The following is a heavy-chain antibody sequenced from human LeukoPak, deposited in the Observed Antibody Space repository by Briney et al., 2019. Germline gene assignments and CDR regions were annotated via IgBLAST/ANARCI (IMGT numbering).Heavy chain of an antibody. D-gene: IGHD4-17*01. V-gene: IGHV4-61*02. CDR1: GGSISSGSYY. CDR2: IYSSGST. CDR3: ARASDYVPYYYYMDV. J-gene: IGHJ6*03. Sequence: PSETLSLTCTVSGGSISSGSYYWNWIRQPAGEGLEWVGRIYSSGSTNYNPSLKSRVTMSLDTSKNQFSLKVSSVTAADTAMYYCARASDYVPYYYYMDVWGKGTTVTVSS.